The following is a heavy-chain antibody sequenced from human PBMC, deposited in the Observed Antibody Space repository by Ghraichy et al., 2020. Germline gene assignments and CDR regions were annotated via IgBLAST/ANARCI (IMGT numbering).Heavy chain of an antibody. D-gene: IGHD3-16*01. V-gene: IGHV3-23*01. CDR3: AKDLYPPGNVWGSYFVVTFDY. CDR2: ISGSGGST. J-gene: IGHJ4*02. CDR1: GFTFSSYA. Sequence: GGSLRLSCAASGFTFSSYAMSWVRQAPGKGLEWVSAISGSGGSTYYADSVKGRFTISRDNSKNTLYLQMNSLRAEDTAVYYCAKDLYPPGNVWGSYFVVTFDYWGQGTLVTVSS.